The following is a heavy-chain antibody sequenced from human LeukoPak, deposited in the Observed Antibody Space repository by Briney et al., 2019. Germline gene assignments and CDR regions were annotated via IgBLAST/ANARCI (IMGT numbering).Heavy chain of an antibody. J-gene: IGHJ4*02. CDR1: GFTFSGSW. D-gene: IGHD1-1*01. V-gene: IGHV3-7*01. CDR2: IKQDGSEK. CDR3: VKRWTGTTIGQQDY. Sequence: GGSLRLSCAASGFTFSGSWISWVRQAPGKGLEWVANIKQDGSEKYYVDSVKGRFTISRDNAENSLFLQMNSLRAEDTAVYYCVKRWTGTTIGQQDYWGQGTLVTVSS.